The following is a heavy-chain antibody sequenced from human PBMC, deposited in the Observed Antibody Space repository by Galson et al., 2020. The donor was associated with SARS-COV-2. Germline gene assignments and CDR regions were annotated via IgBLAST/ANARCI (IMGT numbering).Heavy chain of an antibody. CDR2: INHSGST. CDR1: GGSFSGYY. J-gene: IGHJ4*02. V-gene: IGHV4-34*01. CDR3: ARESYGGNSQW. Sequence: SETLSLTCAVYGGSFSGYYWSWIRQPPGKGLEWIGEINHSGSTNYNPSLKSRVTISVDTSKNQFSLKLSSVTAADTAVYYCARESYGGNSQWWGQGTLVTVSS. D-gene: IGHD4-17*01.